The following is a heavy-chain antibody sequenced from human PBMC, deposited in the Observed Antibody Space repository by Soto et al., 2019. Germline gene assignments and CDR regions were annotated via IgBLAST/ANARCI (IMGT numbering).Heavy chain of an antibody. V-gene: IGHV3-9*01. CDR1: GFFFDNYA. CDR2: ICGNSDIV. J-gene: IGHJ4*02. D-gene: IGHD7-27*01. Sequence: GGSLRLSCVTSGFFFDNYAMHWVRQAPGKGPEWVSGICGNSDIVAYADSVKGRFTISRDNAKKSLFLQMNNLRPEDTALSYCVISTGKFYADFDYWGQGTQVTVFS. CDR3: VISTGKFYADFDY.